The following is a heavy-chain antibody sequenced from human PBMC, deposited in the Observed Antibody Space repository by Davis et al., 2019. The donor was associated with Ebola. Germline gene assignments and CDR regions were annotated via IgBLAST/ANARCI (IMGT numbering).Heavy chain of an antibody. Sequence: PGGSLRLSCSASGFTFSNHAVSWVRQAPGRGLEWVSTISGSGDNTYYADSVNGRFTISRDNSKSTLSLQMNSLRADDAAVYYCARRGPNWGFHDYWGQGTLVTVSS. V-gene: IGHV3-23*01. J-gene: IGHJ4*02. CDR3: ARRGPNWGFHDY. D-gene: IGHD7-27*01. CDR1: GFTFSNHA. CDR2: ISGSGDNT.